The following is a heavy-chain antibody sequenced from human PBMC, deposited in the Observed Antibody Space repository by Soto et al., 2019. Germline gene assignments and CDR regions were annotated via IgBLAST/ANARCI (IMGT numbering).Heavy chain of an antibody. CDR1: GYNFAGYW. J-gene: IGHJ4*02. D-gene: IGHD3-3*01. CDR2: IYPSDSDT. CDR3: ARGGVSPRTFDY. V-gene: IGHV5-51*01. Sequence: GESLKISCKGSGYNFAGYWIAWVRQMPGKGLELMGIIYPSDSDTRYRPSFQGQVTISADKSISSAYLQWSSLRASDTAMYYCARGGVSPRTFDYWGQGTPVTVSS.